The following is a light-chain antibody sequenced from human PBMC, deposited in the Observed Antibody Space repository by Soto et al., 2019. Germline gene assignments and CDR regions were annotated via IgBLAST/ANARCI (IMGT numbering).Light chain of an antibody. V-gene: IGLV2-8*01. CDR1: SSDVGGYNY. CDR2: EVS. J-gene: IGLJ1*01. CDR3: SSYAGSTKGV. Sequence: QSVLTQPPSASGSPGQSVTISCTGTSSDVGGYNYVSWYQQHPGKAPKLMIYEVSKRPSGVPDRLSGSKSGNTASLTVSGLQAEDEADYYCSSYAGSTKGVFGTGTKVTVL.